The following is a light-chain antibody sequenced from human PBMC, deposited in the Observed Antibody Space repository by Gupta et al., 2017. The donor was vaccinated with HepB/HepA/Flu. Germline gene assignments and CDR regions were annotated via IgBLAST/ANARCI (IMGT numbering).Light chain of an antibody. Sequence: DIQMTQSPSSLSASVGDRVTITCRANQIINRYLNWYQQKPGKAPKLLIYGASSLQSGVPSRFSGSGSGTDFTLTISSLQPEDFATYYCQQSYNTPFAFGHGTKVDIK. J-gene: IGKJ3*01. CDR2: GAS. V-gene: IGKV1-39*01. CDR1: QIINRY. CDR3: QQSYNTPFA.